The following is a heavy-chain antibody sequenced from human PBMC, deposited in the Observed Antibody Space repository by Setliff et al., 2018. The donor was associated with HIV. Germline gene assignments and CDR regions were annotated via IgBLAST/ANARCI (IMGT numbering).Heavy chain of an antibody. CDR3: VSPMFYDGTVV. V-gene: IGHV1-3*03. D-gene: IGHD1-1*01. Sequence: ASVKVSCKASGYTFINYDIHWVRQAPGQRPEWMGRISVGNGDSKYSRASQDRVSITKDTSAHTAYMELTRLRSEDTAVHYCVSPMFYDGTVVWGQGTLVTVSS. J-gene: IGHJ4*02. CDR1: GYTFINYD. CDR2: ISVGNGDS.